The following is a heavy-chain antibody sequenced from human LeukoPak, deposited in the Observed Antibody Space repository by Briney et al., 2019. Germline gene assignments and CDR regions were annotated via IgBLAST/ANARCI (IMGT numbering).Heavy chain of an antibody. CDR1: GGSISSSNW. CDR3: ARTPYDYVWGSYREYYFDY. D-gene: IGHD3-16*02. CDR2: IYHSGST. Sequence: SETLSLTCAVSGGSISSSNWWSWVRQPPGKGLEWIGEIYHSGSTNYNPSLKSRVTISVDKSKNQFSLKLSSVTAADTAVYYCARTPYDYVWGSYREYYFDYWGQGTLVTVSS. V-gene: IGHV4-4*02. J-gene: IGHJ4*02.